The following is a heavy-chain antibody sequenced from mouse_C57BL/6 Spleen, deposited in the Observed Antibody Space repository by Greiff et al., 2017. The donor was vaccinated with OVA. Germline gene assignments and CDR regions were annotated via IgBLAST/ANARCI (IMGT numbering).Heavy chain of an antibody. D-gene: IGHD4-1*01. Sequence: EVKLMESGGGLVKPGGSLKLSCSASGFTFSSYAMSWVRQTPEKRLEWVATISDGGSYTYYPDNVKGRFTISRDNAKNNLYLQMSNLKSEDTATYYCARDGDWDEWFAYWGQGTLVTVSA. CDR1: GFTFSSYA. CDR3: ARDGDWDEWFAY. J-gene: IGHJ3*01. V-gene: IGHV5-4*01. CDR2: ISDGGSYT.